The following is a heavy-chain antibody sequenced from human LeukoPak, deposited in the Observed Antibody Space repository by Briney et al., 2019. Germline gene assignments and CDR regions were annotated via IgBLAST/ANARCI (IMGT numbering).Heavy chain of an antibody. CDR2: INPNSGGT. CDR1: GYTFTGCY. J-gene: IGHJ4*02. V-gene: IGHV1-2*02. Sequence: GASVTVSCKASGYTFTGCYMHGVRQAPGQGLEWMGWINPNSGGTKYEQKFQGRLTMTRDTSISTAYMELSRLRHDDTAVYYCAREGMIYGDYDYWGQATLVTVSS. D-gene: IGHD4-17*01. CDR3: AREGMIYGDYDY.